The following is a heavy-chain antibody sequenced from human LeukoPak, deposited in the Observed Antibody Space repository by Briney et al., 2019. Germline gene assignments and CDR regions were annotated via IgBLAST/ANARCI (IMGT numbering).Heavy chain of an antibody. CDR1: GFTFSSYA. CDR3: AKDYTIFGVVNLFDY. J-gene: IGHJ4*02. CDR2: ISGSGGST. Sequence: GGSLRLSCAASGFTFSSYAMSWVRQAPGKGLEWVSAISGSGGSTYYADSVKGRFTISRDNSKNTLYLQMNSLRAEDTAVYYCAKDYTIFGVVNLFDYWGQGTLVTVSS. D-gene: IGHD3-3*01. V-gene: IGHV3-23*01.